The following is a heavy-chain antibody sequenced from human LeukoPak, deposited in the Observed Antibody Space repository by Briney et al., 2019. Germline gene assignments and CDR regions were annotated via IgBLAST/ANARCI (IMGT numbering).Heavy chain of an antibody. D-gene: IGHD4-17*01. CDR3: ARGNYGDYFRHASDI. CDR1: GGSFSGYY. Sequence: SETLSLTCAVYGGSFSGYYWSWIRQPPGKGLEWIGEINHSGSTNYNPSLKSRVTISVDTSKNQFSLKLSSVTAADTAVYYCARGNYGDYFRHASDIWGQGTMVTVSS. J-gene: IGHJ3*02. CDR2: INHSGST. V-gene: IGHV4-34*01.